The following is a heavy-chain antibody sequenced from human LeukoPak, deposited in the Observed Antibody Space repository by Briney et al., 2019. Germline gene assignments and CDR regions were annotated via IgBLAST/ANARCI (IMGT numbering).Heavy chain of an antibody. V-gene: IGHV4-34*01. CDR2: INHSGST. Sequence: MPSETLSLTCAVDGGSFSGYYWSWIRQPPGKGLEWIGEINHSGSTNYNPSLKSRVTISVDTSKNQFSLKLSSVTAADTAVYYCARXNLPIVVVVAATRWFDYWGXGTLXXVS. J-gene: IGHJ4*01. CDR3: ARXNLPIVVVVAATRWFDY. CDR1: GGSFSGYY. D-gene: IGHD2-15*01.